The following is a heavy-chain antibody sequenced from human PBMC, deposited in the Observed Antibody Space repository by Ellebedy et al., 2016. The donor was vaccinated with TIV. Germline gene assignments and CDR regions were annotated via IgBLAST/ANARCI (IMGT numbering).Heavy chain of an antibody. CDR2: ISGRGEST. D-gene: IGHD3-22*01. V-gene: IGHV3-23*01. J-gene: IGHJ5*02. CDR3: ATRGHSIGWFAD. Sequence: LSLTCATSGFIFSDYAISWVRQPPGKGLEWVSTISGRGESTFAADSVKGRFTISRDFSKRTVYLQMNSLRVEDTAVYFCATRGHSIGWFADWGQGTLVTVSS. CDR1: GFIFSDYA.